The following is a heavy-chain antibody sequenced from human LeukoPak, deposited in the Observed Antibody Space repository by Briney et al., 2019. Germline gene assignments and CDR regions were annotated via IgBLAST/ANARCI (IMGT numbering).Heavy chain of an antibody. J-gene: IGHJ4*02. CDR3: ARVSSLNPDRRYYDILTGYYEMGY. D-gene: IGHD3-9*01. Sequence: GGSLRLSCAASGFTFSSYSMNWVRQAPGKGLEWVSSISSSSSYIYYADSVKGRFTISRDNAKNSLYLQMNSLRAEDTAVYYCARVSSLNPDRRYYDILTGYYEMGYWGQGTLVTVSS. V-gene: IGHV3-21*01. CDR1: GFTFSSYS. CDR2: ISSSSSYI.